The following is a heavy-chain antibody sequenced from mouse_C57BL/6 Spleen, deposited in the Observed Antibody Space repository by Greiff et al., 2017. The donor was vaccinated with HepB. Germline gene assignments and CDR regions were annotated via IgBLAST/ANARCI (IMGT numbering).Heavy chain of an antibody. CDR2: IYPGDGDT. CDR1: GYAFSSSW. Sequence: QVQLKESGPELVKPGASVKISCKASGYAFSSSWMNWVKQRPGKGLEWIGRIYPGDGDTNYNGKFKGKATLTADKSSSTAYMQLSSLTSEDSAVYFCAREHDYEAMDYWGQGTSVTVSS. V-gene: IGHV1-82*01. J-gene: IGHJ4*01. CDR3: AREHDYEAMDY.